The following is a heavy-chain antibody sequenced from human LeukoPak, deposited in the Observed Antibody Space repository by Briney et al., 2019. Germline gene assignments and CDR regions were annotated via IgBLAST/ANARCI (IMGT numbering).Heavy chain of an antibody. CDR1: GFTFSSYW. J-gene: IGHJ4*02. D-gene: IGHD2-2*01. CDR2: IKEDGNGK. V-gene: IGHV3-7*01. Sequence: GGSLRLSCAASGFTFSSYWMSWVRQAPGKGLEWVANIKEDGNGKNYVDSVRGRFTISRDNAKNSLYLQMNSLRAEDTAVYYCARPRGCGSSRCNNFDYWGQGTLVTVSS. CDR3: ARPRGCGSSRCNNFDY.